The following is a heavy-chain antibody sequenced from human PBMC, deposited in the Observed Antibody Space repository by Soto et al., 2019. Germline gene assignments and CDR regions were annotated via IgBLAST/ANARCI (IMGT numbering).Heavy chain of an antibody. V-gene: IGHV3-48*02. J-gene: IGHJ3*02. D-gene: IGHD7-27*01. CDR3: ARDSLATGDLDDAFDI. Sequence: EVQLVESGGGLVQPGGSLRLSCAASGFTFSSYSMNWFRQAPGKGLEWFSYISSSSSTIYYADSVKGRFTISRDNAKNSLYLQMNSLRDEDTAVYYCARDSLATGDLDDAFDIWGQGTMVTVSS. CDR1: GFTFSSYS. CDR2: ISSSSSTI.